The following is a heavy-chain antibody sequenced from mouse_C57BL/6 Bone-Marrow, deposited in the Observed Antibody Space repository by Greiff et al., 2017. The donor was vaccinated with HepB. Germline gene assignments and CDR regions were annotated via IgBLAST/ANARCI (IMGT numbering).Heavy chain of an antibody. CDR3: ARSGTTVVPDY. V-gene: IGHV1-76*01. CDR2: IYPGSGNT. CDR1: GYTFTDYY. J-gene: IGHJ2*01. D-gene: IGHD1-1*01. Sequence: VKLVESGAELVRPGASVKLSCKASGYTFTDYYINWVKQRPGQGLEWIARIYPGSGNTYYNEKFKGKATLTAEKSSSTAYMQLSSLTSEDSAVYFCARSGTTVVPDYWGQGTTLTVSS.